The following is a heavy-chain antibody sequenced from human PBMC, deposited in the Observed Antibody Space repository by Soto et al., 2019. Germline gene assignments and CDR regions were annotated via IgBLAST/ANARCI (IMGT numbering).Heavy chain of an antibody. CDR1: GFSFSPYA. J-gene: IGHJ4*02. CDR3: ASGVQLHFDF. V-gene: IGHV3-23*01. D-gene: IGHD1-1*01. Sequence: GVSLRLSCVTSGFSFSPYAMSWVRQAPGKGLEWVSGISGTGSNTYYADSVKSRFTISRDNSRNTMFLQMKSLRAEDAAVYFCASGVQLHFDFWRQGTLVTVSS. CDR2: ISGTGSNT.